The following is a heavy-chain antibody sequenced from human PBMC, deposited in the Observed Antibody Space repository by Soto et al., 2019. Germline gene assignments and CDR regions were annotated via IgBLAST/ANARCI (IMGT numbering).Heavy chain of an antibody. CDR1: GFTFSSYA. CDR2: ISYDGSNK. Sequence: GGSLRLSCAASGFTFSSYAMHWVLKAPGKGLEWVAVISYDGSNKYYADSVKGRFTISRDNSKNTLYLQMNSLRAEDTAVYYCAREKVAGDAFDIWGQGTMVTVSS. CDR3: AREKVAGDAFDI. V-gene: IGHV3-30-3*01. D-gene: IGHD6-19*01. J-gene: IGHJ3*02.